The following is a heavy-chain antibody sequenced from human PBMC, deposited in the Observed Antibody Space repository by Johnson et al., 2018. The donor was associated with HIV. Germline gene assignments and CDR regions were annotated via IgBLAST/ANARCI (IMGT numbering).Heavy chain of an antibody. CDR1: GFIFSKYN. J-gene: IGHJ3*02. CDR2: ITSSGSSV. CDR3: AREPTVTTMYTGPGAFDI. Sequence: QMQLVESGGDLVKPGGSLRLSCEVSGFIFSKYNMAWIRQAPGKGLECLSYITSSGSSVYYTDSVKGRFTISRDNSKNTLYLQMNSLRAEDTAVYYCAREPTVTTMYTGPGAFDIWGQGTMVTVSS. V-gene: IGHV3-11*04. D-gene: IGHD4-11*01.